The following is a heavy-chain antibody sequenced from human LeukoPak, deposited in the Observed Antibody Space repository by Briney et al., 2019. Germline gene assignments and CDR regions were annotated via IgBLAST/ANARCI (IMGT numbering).Heavy chain of an antibody. Sequence: EASMKVSCKASGYTFTSYGISWVRQAPGQGLEWMGWISTYNGNTNYAQKLQGRVTMTTDTSTSTAYMELRSLRSDDTAVYYCARDQLSRGVWFDPWGQGTLVTVSS. D-gene: IGHD1-1*01. CDR1: GYTFTSYG. V-gene: IGHV1-18*01. J-gene: IGHJ5*02. CDR2: ISTYNGNT. CDR3: ARDQLSRGVWFDP.